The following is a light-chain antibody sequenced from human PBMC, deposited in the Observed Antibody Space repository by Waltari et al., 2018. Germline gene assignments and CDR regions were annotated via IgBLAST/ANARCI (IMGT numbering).Light chain of an antibody. CDR1: QSVSSY. CDR2: DAS. V-gene: IGKV3-11*01. Sequence: PPPCRASQSVSSYLAWYQQRPGQAPRLLIYDASNRATGIPARFSGSGSGTDFTLTISTLEPEDFAVYYCQQRSNWPLHTFGQGTKLEIK. CDR3: QQRSNWPLHT. J-gene: IGKJ2*01.